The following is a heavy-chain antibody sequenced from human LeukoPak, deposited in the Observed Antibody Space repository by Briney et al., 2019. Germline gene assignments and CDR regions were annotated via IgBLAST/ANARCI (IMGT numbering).Heavy chain of an antibody. J-gene: IGHJ4*02. V-gene: IGHV3-23*01. Sequence: GGSPRLSCAASGFTFSSYGMHWVRQAPGKGLEWVSSTTGSGGSTYYADSVKGRFTISRDNSKNTLFLQMNSLRAEDTAVYYCAKDLWWELPGGGVDYWGQGTLVTVSS. CDR2: TTGSGGST. D-gene: IGHD1-26*01. CDR3: AKDLWWELPGGGVDY. CDR1: GFTFSSYG.